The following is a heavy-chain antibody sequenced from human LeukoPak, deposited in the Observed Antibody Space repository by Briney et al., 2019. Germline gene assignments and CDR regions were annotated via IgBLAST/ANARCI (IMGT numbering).Heavy chain of an antibody. V-gene: IGHV3-21*06. D-gene: IGHD3-22*01. CDR3: ARDSSIGYDRVNFDY. Sequence: GGSLRLSCAASVFTYSSYSMNWVRQAPGKGLEWVSSISSSSSYIYYADSLKGRFTISRDNARNSLFLQMNSLRAEDTAVYYCARDSSIGYDRVNFDYWGQGTLVTVSS. CDR2: ISSSSSYI. CDR1: VFTYSSYS. J-gene: IGHJ4*02.